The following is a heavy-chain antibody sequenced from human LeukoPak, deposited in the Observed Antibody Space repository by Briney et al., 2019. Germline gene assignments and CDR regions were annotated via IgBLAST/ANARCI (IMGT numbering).Heavy chain of an antibody. CDR2: INPNSGGK. CDR1: VYTSTGYY. J-gene: IGHJ4*02. V-gene: IGHV1-2*02. D-gene: IGHD3-10*01. Sequence: ASVKDSCKASVYTSTGYYMHWVRQAPGRGLEWMGWINPNSGGKNYPQKFQGRVTMTRDTSISTAYVELSRLRSEDTAVYYCARAGYYGSGDLWGQGTLVTVSS. CDR3: ARAGYYGSGDL.